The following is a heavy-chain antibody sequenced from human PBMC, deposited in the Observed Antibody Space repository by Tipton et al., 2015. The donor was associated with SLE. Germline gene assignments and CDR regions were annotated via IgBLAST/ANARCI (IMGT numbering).Heavy chain of an antibody. CDR1: ESTFSNYD. D-gene: IGHD2-21*02. CDR3: AKDAFPVTSGLDV. CDR2: IRKDGGDT. V-gene: IGHV3-30*02. Sequence: GSLRLSCAAFESTFSNYDFHWVRQAPGKGLEWVAFIRKDGGDTYYADSVKGRFTISRDNSKKTLYLQTNSLRPEDTAMYYCAKDAFPVTSGLDVWGQGTMVTVSS. J-gene: IGHJ6*02.